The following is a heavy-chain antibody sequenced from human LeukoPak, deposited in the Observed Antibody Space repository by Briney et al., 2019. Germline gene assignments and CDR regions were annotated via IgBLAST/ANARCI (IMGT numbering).Heavy chain of an antibody. D-gene: IGHD3-22*01. V-gene: IGHV3-23*01. CDR3: AKSPPGPNYYDSSAYYYGPDY. J-gene: IGHJ4*02. CDR1: GFTFSCYA. Sequence: GGSLRLSCAASGFTFSCYAMSWVSQAPGKGLEGVSTISSSGGSTYYADAVKGRFTFSRDNSKSTLYLQMNSLRAEYTGVYYCAKSPPGPNYYDSSAYYYGPDYWGQGTLVTVSS. CDR2: ISSSGGST.